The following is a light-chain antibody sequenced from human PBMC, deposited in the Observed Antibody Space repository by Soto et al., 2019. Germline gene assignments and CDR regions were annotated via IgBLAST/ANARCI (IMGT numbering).Light chain of an antibody. CDR1: QSLSSNY. J-gene: IGKJ1*01. CDR2: GAY. CDR3: QQYASSPRT. V-gene: IGKV3-20*01. Sequence: EIVLTQSPGTLSLSPGGRATLSCRASQSLSSNYLAWYQQRPGQAPRLLIHGAYTRATGIPDRLSGSGSGTDFTLTISRLEPEDFAVYFCQQYASSPRTFGQGTKIEIK.